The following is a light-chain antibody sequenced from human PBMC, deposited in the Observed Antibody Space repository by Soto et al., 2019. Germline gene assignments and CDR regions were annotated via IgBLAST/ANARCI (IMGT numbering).Light chain of an antibody. CDR3: SSYTDRNNLV. CDR1: SSDIGGYDS. J-gene: IGLJ1*01. V-gene: IGLV2-8*01. Sequence: QSVLTQSPSASGSPGQSVTISCTGTSSDIGGYDSVSCYQQHPGKPPKVMIYDVSKRPSGVPDRFYGSKYGNTASLNVYALQAEDEADYYCSSYTDRNNLVFGTGTKVTV. CDR2: DVS.